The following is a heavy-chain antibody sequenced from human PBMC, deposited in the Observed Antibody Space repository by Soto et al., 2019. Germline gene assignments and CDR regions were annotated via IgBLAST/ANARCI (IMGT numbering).Heavy chain of an antibody. CDR3: AKDLRPDGRYDLDY. CDR2: MVGDGSSW. J-gene: IGHJ4*02. D-gene: IGHD1-26*01. V-gene: IGHV3-23*01. Sequence: EVQLLDSGGGLAQPGGSLRLSCAASGFTFRTYAMNWVRQAPGKGLEWVSVMVGDGSSWDYADSVRGRVTISRDNSKNTLYLQMNSLRAEDTAVYYCAKDLRPDGRYDLDYWGQGTLVTVSS. CDR1: GFTFRTYA.